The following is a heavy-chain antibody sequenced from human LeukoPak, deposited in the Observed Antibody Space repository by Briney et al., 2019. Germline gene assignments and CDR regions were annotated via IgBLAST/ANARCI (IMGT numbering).Heavy chain of an antibody. J-gene: IGHJ4*02. V-gene: IGHV3-74*01. Sequence: PGGSLRLSCAASGFTSSSYWMHWVRQAPGEGLVWVSRINSVGRETIYADSVKGRFTISRDNAKNTLYLQMYSLRAEDTALYYCAREDYDYGDYYFDYWGQGTLVTVSS. D-gene: IGHD4-17*01. CDR2: INSVGRET. CDR3: AREDYDYGDYYFDY. CDR1: GFTSSSYW.